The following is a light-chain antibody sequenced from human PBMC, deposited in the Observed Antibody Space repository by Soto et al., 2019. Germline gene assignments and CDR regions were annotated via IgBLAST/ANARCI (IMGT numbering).Light chain of an antibody. CDR3: QTWGTGIRV. CDR1: SGHSSYA. CDR2: LNSDGSH. J-gene: IGLJ3*02. Sequence: QLVLTQSPSASASLGASVKLTCTLSSGHSSYAIAWHQQQPEKGPRYLMKLNSDGSHNKGDEIPDRFSGSSSGAERYLTISDLQSEDEADYYCQTWGTGIRVFGGGTQLNVL. V-gene: IGLV4-69*02.